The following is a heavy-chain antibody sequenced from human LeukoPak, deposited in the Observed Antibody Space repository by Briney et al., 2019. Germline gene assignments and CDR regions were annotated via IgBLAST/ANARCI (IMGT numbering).Heavy chain of an antibody. Sequence: ASVKVSCKASGYTFTSYGISWVRQAPGQGLEWMGWISGYNDNTNYAQKLQGRVTMTTDTSTTTVYMELRSLRSDDTAVYYCARDFGVAVAGTDFDYWGQGTLVTVSS. V-gene: IGHV1-18*01. D-gene: IGHD6-19*01. CDR2: ISGYNDNT. CDR1: GYTFTSYG. CDR3: ARDFGVAVAGTDFDY. J-gene: IGHJ4*02.